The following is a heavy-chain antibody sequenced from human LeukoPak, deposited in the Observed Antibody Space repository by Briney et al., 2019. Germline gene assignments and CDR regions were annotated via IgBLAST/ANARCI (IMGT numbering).Heavy chain of an antibody. CDR2: IYSGGST. CDR1: GFTVSSNY. D-gene: IGHD4-17*01. V-gene: IGHV3-66*01. CDR3: ARDRLQTFTVTTLSGYYYGMDV. J-gene: IGHJ6*02. Sequence: GGSLRLSCAASGFTVSSNYMSWVRQAPGKGLEWVSVIYSGGSTYYADSVKGRFTISRDNSKNTLYLQMNSLRAEDTAVYYCARDRLQTFTVTTLSGYYYGMDVWGQGTTVTGSS.